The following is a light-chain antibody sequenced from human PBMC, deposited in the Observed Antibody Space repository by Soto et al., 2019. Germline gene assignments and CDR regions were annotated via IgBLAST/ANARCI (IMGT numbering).Light chain of an antibody. Sequence: EILLTQSPATRSAVPGDRVTLSCRASQAVNTRLAWYQHKPGQAPRLLIYLTSNRAAGVPSRFSAWGSETDFTLTISDVQPEDFAVYYCHQRQSWPRTFGQGTKVDIK. V-gene: IGKV3-11*01. CDR1: QAVNTR. CDR2: LTS. J-gene: IGKJ1*01. CDR3: HQRQSWPRT.